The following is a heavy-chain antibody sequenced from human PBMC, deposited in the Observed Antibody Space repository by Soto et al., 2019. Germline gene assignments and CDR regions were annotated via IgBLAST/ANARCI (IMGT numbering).Heavy chain of an antibody. J-gene: IGHJ5*02. CDR3: AKDSKVTTNNWFDP. D-gene: IGHD4-17*01. CDR1: GLTFSSYA. V-gene: IGHV3-23*01. CDR2: ISGSGGSP. Sequence: EVQLLESGRGLVQPGGSLRLSCAASGLTFSSYAMSWVRQAPGKGLEWVSAISGSGGSPYYADSVKGRFTNSRDNSKNTLSLQMNSLRAEDTAVYYCAKDSKVTTNNWFDPWGQGTLVTVSS.